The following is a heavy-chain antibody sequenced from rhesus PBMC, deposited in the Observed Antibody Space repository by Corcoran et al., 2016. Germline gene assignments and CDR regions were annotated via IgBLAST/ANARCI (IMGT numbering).Heavy chain of an antibody. J-gene: IGHJ4*01. CDR3: ARDLVGAAAGRYYFDY. Sequence: QVQLQESGPGLVTPSETLSLTCAVSGYSISSGFGWSWTRHPPGQVREWIGYISYSGSSYTTPSFKSRVTISIDTSKNQFSLKLSSVTAADTAVYYCARDLVGAAAGRYYFDYWGQGVLVTVSS. D-gene: IGHD6S26*01. CDR1: GYSISSGFG. V-gene: IGHV4-127*01. CDR2: ISYSGSS.